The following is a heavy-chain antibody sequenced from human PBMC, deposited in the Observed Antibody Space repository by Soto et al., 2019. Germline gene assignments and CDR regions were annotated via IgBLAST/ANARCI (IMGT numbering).Heavy chain of an antibody. Sequence: QVQLVQSGAEVKKPGSSVKVSCKASGGTFSSYTISWVRQAPGQGLEWMGRIIPILGIANYAQKFQGRVTITADKSTSTAYMELSSLRSEDTAVYYCARDVAIRRTYWYFDLWDRGTLVTVSS. J-gene: IGHJ2*01. CDR2: IIPILGIA. D-gene: IGHD2-21*01. CDR3: ARDVAIRRTYWYFDL. V-gene: IGHV1-69*08. CDR1: GGTFSSYT.